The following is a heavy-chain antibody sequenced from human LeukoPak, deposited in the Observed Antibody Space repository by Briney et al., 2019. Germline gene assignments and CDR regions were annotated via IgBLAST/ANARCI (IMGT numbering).Heavy chain of an antibody. D-gene: IGHD6-19*01. J-gene: IGHJ4*02. V-gene: IGHV1-18*01. CDR2: ISAYNGNT. CDR1: GYTFTSYG. CDR3: VRDLGISGWYAPPLGYFDS. Sequence: ASVKVSCKAAGYTFTSYGVSWGRQSPGQGLEWMGWISAYNGNTNYAQKLQGRVTMTTDTATSTAYMELRRLTSDDTAVYFCVRDLGISGWYAPPLGYFDSWGQGTLVTVSS.